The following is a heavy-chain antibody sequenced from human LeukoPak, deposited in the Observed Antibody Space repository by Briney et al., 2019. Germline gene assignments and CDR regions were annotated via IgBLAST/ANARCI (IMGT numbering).Heavy chain of an antibody. Sequence: GASVTVSCKASGYTFTGYYMHWVRQAPGRGLEGMGWINPNSGGTNYAQKFQGRVTMTRDTSISTAYMELSRLRSDGTAVYYCARGKRARWLQAYYFDYWGQGTLVTVSS. CDR2: INPNSGGT. V-gene: IGHV1-2*02. J-gene: IGHJ4*02. CDR1: GYTFTGYY. D-gene: IGHD5-24*01. CDR3: ARGKRARWLQAYYFDY.